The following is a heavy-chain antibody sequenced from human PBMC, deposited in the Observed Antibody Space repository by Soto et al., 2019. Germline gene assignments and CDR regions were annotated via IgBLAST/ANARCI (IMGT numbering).Heavy chain of an antibody. CDR2: ISSSSSYT. D-gene: IGHD3-22*01. Sequence: QVQLVESGGGLVKPGGSLRLSCAASGFTFSDYYMSWIRQAPGKGLEWVSYISSSSSYTNYADSVKGRFTISRDNAKNSLYLQMNSLRAEDTAVYYCAIDHYESSGYPDAFDIWGQGTMVTVSS. CDR3: AIDHYESSGYPDAFDI. V-gene: IGHV3-11*06. J-gene: IGHJ3*02. CDR1: GFTFSDYY.